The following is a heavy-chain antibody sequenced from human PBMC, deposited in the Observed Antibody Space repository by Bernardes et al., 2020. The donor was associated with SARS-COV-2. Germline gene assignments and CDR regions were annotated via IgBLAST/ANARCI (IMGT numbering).Heavy chain of an antibody. Sequence: GGSLRLSCAASGFTFSSYWMHWVRQAPGKGLVWVSRINSDGSSTSYADSVKGRFTISRDNAKNTLYLQMNSLRAEDTAVYYCAREDIVVVPAFDYWGQGTLVTVSS. CDR1: GFTFSSYW. CDR3: AREDIVVVPAFDY. D-gene: IGHD2-2*01. CDR2: INSDGSST. V-gene: IGHV3-74*01. J-gene: IGHJ4*02.